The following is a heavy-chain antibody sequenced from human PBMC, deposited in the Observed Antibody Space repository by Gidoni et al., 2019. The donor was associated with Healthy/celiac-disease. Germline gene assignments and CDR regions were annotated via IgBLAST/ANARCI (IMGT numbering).Heavy chain of an antibody. V-gene: IGHV3-33*01. CDR3: ARDPAELSWYYDY. CDR1: GFTFSSYG. D-gene: IGHD6-13*01. J-gene: IGHJ4*02. CDR2: IWYDRSNK. Sequence: QVQLVESGGGVVQPGRYLRLSCAAAGFTFSSYGMHWVRQAPGKGFEWVAVIWYDRSNKYYADSVKGRFTISRDNSKNTLYLQMNSLRAEDTAVYYCARDPAELSWYYDYWGQGTLVTVSS.